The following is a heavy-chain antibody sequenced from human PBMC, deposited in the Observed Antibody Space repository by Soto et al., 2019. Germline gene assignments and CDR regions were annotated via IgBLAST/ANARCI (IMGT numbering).Heavy chain of an antibody. CDR3: AADATAWQQMVPSDY. Sequence: SVKVSCKASGFTFTSSAFQWVRQARGQRLEWIGWIAVGSGYTNYAQRFQDRVTLTRDTSTATTYMELSRLTSEDTAIYYCAADATAWQQMVPSDYWGQGTLVTVSS. V-gene: IGHV1-58*01. CDR2: IAVGSGYT. CDR1: GFTFTSSA. D-gene: IGHD2-8*01. J-gene: IGHJ4*02.